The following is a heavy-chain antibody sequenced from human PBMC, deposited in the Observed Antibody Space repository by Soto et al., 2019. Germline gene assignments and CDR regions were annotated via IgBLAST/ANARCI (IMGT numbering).Heavy chain of an antibody. Sequence: GASVKVSCKASGYTFTSYGISWVRQAPGRGLEWMGWISAYNGNTNYAQKLQGRVTMTTDTSTSTAYMELRSLRSDDTAVYYCARTSGESITIFGVVIITAFDIWGQGTMVTVSS. CDR2: ISAYNGNT. V-gene: IGHV1-18*01. CDR1: GYTFTSYG. D-gene: IGHD3-3*01. J-gene: IGHJ3*02. CDR3: ARTSGESITIFGVVIITAFDI.